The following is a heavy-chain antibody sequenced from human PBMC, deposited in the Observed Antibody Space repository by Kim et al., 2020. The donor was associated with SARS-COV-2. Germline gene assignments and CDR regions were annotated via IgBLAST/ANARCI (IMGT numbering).Heavy chain of an antibody. Sequence: SETLSLTCTVSGGSITNYYWSWIRQPPGKGLEWIGFIYLSGNTNYNPSLKSRVTISVDSSKNQFSLNLSSVTAADTAVYYCVREGRNWNEGYHIDVWGKGTTVIVSS. CDR1: GGSITNYY. D-gene: IGHD1-20*01. J-gene: IGHJ6*03. CDR3: VREGRNWNEGYHIDV. V-gene: IGHV4-59*01. CDR2: IYLSGNT.